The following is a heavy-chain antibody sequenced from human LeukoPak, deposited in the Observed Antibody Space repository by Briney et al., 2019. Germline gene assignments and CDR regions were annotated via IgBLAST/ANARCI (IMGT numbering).Heavy chain of an antibody. CDR1: GFTFSSYG. V-gene: IGHV3-30*18. Sequence: GGSLRLSCAASGFTFSSYGMHWVRQAPGKGLEWVAVISYDGSNKYYADSVKGRFTISRDNSKNTLYLQMNSLRAEDTAVYYCAKDPRWYYYDSSGYHTYYFDYWGQGTLVTVSS. J-gene: IGHJ4*02. D-gene: IGHD3-22*01. CDR3: AKDPRWYYYDSSGYHTYYFDY. CDR2: ISYDGSNK.